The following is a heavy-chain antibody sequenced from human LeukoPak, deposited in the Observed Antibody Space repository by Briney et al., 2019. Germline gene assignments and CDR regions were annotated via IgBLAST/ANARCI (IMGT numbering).Heavy chain of an antibody. CDR1: GYTFTSYG. CDR2: ISAYNGNT. CDR3: ARVGHRYYDFWSGYRQYYFDY. Sequence: ASVKGSCKASGYTFTSYGISWVRQAPGQGLEWMGWISAYNGNTNYAQKLEGRVTMTTDTSTNTAYMELRSLRSDDTAVYYCARVGHRYYDFWSGYRQYYFDYWGQGTLVTVSS. D-gene: IGHD3-3*01. V-gene: IGHV1-18*01. J-gene: IGHJ4*02.